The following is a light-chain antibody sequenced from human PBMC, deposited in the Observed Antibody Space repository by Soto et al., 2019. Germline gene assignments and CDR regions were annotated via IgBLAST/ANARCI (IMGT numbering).Light chain of an antibody. V-gene: IGKV3-20*01. CDR2: GAS. CDR3: QHERRSSIT. J-gene: IGKJ5*01. Sequence: EMVWTQSPGTLSVSPGERATLSCRASQSVSSSYLAWYQQKRGQAPRLRIYGASSRATGIPDRFSGSGSGTDFTLTITRLEPEDVAVAYCQHERRSSITVCQWTRRE. CDR1: QSVSSSY.